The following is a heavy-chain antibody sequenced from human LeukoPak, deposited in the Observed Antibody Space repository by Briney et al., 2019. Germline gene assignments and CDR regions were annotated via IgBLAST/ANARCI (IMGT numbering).Heavy chain of an antibody. J-gene: IGHJ4*02. CDR3: ARDAQISAAAYYFDY. D-gene: IGHD6-13*01. Sequence: GGSLRLSCAASGFTFSRYPMHWVRQAPGKGLEWVTVISTDGRDIKYADSVKGRFTISRDSSKNTLSLQMNSLRDDVTAVYYCARDAQISAAAYYFDYWGQGTLVTVSS. CDR2: ISTDGRDI. V-gene: IGHV3-30*04. CDR1: GFTFSRYP.